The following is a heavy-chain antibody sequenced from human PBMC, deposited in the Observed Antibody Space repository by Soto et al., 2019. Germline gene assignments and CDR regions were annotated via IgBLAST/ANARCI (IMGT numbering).Heavy chain of an antibody. V-gene: IGHV3-23*01. D-gene: IGHD2-15*01. Sequence: EVQLLESGGGLVQPGGSLRLSCAASGFTFSSYAMIWVRQAPGKGLEWVSTIGLSGGSTYYADSVQGRFTISRDNSKNTLYLQMNSLRTEDTAVYYCAIDPPPQYCSGGSCYSFWGPRTLVTVSS. CDR3: AIDPPPQYCSGGSCYSF. CDR2: IGLSGGST. J-gene: IGHJ4*02. CDR1: GFTFSSYA.